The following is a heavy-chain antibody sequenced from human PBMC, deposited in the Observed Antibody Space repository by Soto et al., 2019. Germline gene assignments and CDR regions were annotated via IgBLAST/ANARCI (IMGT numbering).Heavy chain of an antibody. D-gene: IGHD3-3*01. CDR2: ISAYNGNT. J-gene: IGHJ6*02. CDR3: ARDRGYYDFWSGYYQGHNYGMDV. Sequence: ASVKVSCKXSGYTFTSYGISWVRQAPGQGLEWMGWISAYNGNTNYAQKLQGRVTMTTDTSTSTAYMELRSLRSDDTAVYYCARDRGYYDFWSGYYQGHNYGMDVWGQGTTVTVSS. V-gene: IGHV1-18*01. CDR1: GYTFTSYG.